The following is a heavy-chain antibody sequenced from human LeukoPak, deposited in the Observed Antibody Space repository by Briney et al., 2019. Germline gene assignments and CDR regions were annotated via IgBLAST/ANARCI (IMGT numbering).Heavy chain of an antibody. D-gene: IGHD3-10*01. V-gene: IGHV4-39*07. CDR1: GGSISSSSYY. Sequence: PSETLSLTCTVSGGSISSSSYYWGWIRQPPGKGLEWIGSIYYSGSTYYNPSLKSRVTISVDTSKNQFFLNVNFVTAADTAVYFCVRYGSGSQKYLDYWGQGTLATVSS. CDR2: IYYSGST. CDR3: VRYGSGSQKYLDY. J-gene: IGHJ4*02.